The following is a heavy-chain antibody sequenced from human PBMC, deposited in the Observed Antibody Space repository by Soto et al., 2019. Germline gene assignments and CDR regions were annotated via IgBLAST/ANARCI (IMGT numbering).Heavy chain of an antibody. CDR2: LNPNSGNT. J-gene: IGHJ6*02. V-gene: IGHV1-8*01. Sequence: QVQLVQSGAEVKQPGASVKVSCKASGYTFTNYDINWVRQATGQGLEWMGWLNPNSGNTGYTQKFQGRITMTRNTSISTAYMELTSLTSDDTALYYCARRYSTNTKGLDVWGQGTTVTVSS. CDR3: ARRYSTNTKGLDV. CDR1: GYTFTNYD. D-gene: IGHD1-1*01.